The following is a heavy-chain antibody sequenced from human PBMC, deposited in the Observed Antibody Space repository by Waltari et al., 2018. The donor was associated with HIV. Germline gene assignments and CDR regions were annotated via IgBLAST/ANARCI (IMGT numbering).Heavy chain of an antibody. Sequence: QVQLQQWGTGLLKSSETLSLTCAVYDGSLSGYSWAWIRQPPGKGLQWIGEVRHSGSTKYNPSLKTRVTLSVDTSKNQFSLTMRLLTAADTAVYFCARYSGRSTKDWFDPWGQGTLVSVSS. CDR2: VRHSGST. J-gene: IGHJ5*02. CDR3: ARYSGRSTKDWFDP. CDR1: DGSLSGYS. D-gene: IGHD1-26*01. V-gene: IGHV4-34*02.